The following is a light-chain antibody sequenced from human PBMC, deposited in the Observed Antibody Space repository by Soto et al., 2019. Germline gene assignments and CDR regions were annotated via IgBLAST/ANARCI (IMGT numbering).Light chain of an antibody. CDR3: QPYGSSPPYT. CDR1: QSVRNNY. J-gene: IGKJ2*01. Sequence: EVVLTQSPGTLSLSPGERATLSCRASQSVRNNYLAWYQQKPGQSPKLLIFGSSDRATGIPDRFSGSGSGTDFTLTISRLEPVAFAEYDCQPYGSSPPYTFGQGTKLEIK. V-gene: IGKV3-20*01. CDR2: GSS.